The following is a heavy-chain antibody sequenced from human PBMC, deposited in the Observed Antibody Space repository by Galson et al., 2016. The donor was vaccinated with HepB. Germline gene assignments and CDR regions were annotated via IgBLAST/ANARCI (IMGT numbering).Heavy chain of an antibody. D-gene: IGHD1-26*01. CDR2: IWYDGSNK. Sequence: SLRLSCAASGFTFSSYGMHWVRQAPGKGLEWVAVIWYDGSNKYYADSVKGRFTISRDNSKNTLYLQMNSLRAEDTAVFYCARERTGGSYYVFDYWGQGTLVTVSS. CDR1: GFTFSSYG. J-gene: IGHJ4*02. V-gene: IGHV3-33*01. CDR3: ARERTGGSYYVFDY.